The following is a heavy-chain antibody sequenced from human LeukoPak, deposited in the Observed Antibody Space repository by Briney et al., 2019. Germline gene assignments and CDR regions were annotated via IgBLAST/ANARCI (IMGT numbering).Heavy chain of an antibody. CDR3: ARVFYGGISDYYFDY. D-gene: IGHD4-23*01. Sequence: SVKVSCKASGGTFSSYAISWVRQAPGQGLEWMGRIIPIFGIANYAQKFQGRVTITADRSTSTAYMELSSLRSEDTAVYYCARVFYGGISDYYFDYWGQGTLVTVSS. J-gene: IGHJ4*02. CDR2: IIPIFGIA. V-gene: IGHV1-69*04. CDR1: GGTFSSYA.